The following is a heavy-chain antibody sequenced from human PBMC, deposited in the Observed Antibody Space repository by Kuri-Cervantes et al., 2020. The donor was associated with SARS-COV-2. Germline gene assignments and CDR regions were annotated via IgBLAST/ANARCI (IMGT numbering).Heavy chain of an antibody. Sequence: GGSLRLSCAASGFTFSSYGMHWVRQAPGKGLEWVAVISYDGSNKYYADSVKGRFTISRDNSKNTLYLQMYSLRAEDTAVYYCARLGVAAAGSNYYYGMDVWGQGTTVTVSS. CDR2: ISYDGSNK. CDR1: GFTFSSYG. CDR3: ARLGVAAAGSNYYYGMDV. V-gene: IGHV3-30*03. J-gene: IGHJ6*02. D-gene: IGHD6-13*01.